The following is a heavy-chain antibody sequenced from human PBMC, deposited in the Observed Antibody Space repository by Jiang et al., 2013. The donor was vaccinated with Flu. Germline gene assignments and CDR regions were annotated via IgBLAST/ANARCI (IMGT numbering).Heavy chain of an antibody. Sequence: GSGLVKPSQTLSLTCTVSSGSVSGHDYYWSWIRQPVGKGLEWIGRIQTSGNTNYNPSLKSRVTISLDTSKTQFSLRLSSVTAADTAVYYCARVLVLQYWNDFFDYWGQGTLVTVSS. CDR3: ARVLVLQYWNDFFDY. D-gene: IGHD1-1*01. J-gene: IGHJ4*02. V-gene: IGHV4-61*02. CDR1: SGSVSGHDYY. CDR2: IQTSGNT.